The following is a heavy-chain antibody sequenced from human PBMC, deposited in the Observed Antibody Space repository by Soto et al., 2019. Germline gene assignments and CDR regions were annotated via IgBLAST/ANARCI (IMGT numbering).Heavy chain of an antibody. CDR3: ARDLGVVGAPNFDH. CDR2: IWYDGSHK. Sequence: VQLVESGGGVVQPGRSLRLSCEASGFIFSNYGMHWVRQAPGKGLEWVAGIWYDGSHKYYAESVKGRFTISRDNSKNTLYLQMDSLRAEDTAVYSCARDLGVVGAPNFDHWGQGTLVTVSS. D-gene: IGHD1-26*01. V-gene: IGHV3-33*01. CDR1: GFIFSNYG. J-gene: IGHJ4*02.